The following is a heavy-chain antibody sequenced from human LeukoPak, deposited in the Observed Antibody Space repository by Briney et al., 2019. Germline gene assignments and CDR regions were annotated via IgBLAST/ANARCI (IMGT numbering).Heavy chain of an antibody. CDR2: IYYSGST. J-gene: IGHJ6*03. V-gene: IGHV4-59*12. CDR1: GGSISSYY. Sequence: SETLSLTCTVSGGSISSYYWSWIRQPPGKGLEWIGYIYYSGSTNYNPSLKSRVTISVDTSKNQFSLKLSSVTAADTAVYYCARGGRLHYYYYYMDVWGKGTTVTISS. D-gene: IGHD5-12*01. CDR3: ARGGRLHYYYYYMDV.